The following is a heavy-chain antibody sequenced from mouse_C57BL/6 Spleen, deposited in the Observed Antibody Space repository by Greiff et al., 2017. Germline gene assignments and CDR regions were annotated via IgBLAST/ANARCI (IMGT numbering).Heavy chain of an antibody. V-gene: IGHV1-80*01. CDR2: IYPGDGDT. CDR3: ARKGTPYWYFDV. Sequence: QVQLKQSGAELVKPGASVKISCKASGYAFSSYWMNWVKQRPGKGLEWIGQIYPGDGDTNYNGKFKGKATLTADKSSSTAYMQLSSLTSEDSAVYFCARKGTPYWYFDVWGTGTTVTVSS. J-gene: IGHJ1*03. CDR1: GYAFSSYW. D-gene: IGHD3-3*01.